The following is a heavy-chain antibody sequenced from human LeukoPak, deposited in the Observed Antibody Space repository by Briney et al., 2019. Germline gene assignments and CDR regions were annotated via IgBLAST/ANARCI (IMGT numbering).Heavy chain of an antibody. CDR1: GFTFSSYA. CDR3: AKDIQYQLLGAFDI. CDR2: ISGSGGST. V-gene: IGHV3-23*01. J-gene: IGHJ3*02. Sequence: GGSLRLSCAASGFTFSSYAMNWVRQAPGKGLEWVSAISGSGGSTYYADSVKGRFTISRDNSKNTLYLQMNSLRAEDTAVYYCAKDIQYQLLGAFDIWGQGTMVTVSP. D-gene: IGHD2-2*01.